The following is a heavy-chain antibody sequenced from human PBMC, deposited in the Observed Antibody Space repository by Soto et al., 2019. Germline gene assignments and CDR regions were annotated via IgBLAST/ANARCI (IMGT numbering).Heavy chain of an antibody. D-gene: IGHD3-22*01. CDR3: TTERDESSGYAPNY. CDR1: GFTFNNAW. CDR2: IKSRTDGGTT. Sequence: EVQLVESGGGLVKSGGSLRRSCAASGFTFNNAWMNWVRQAPGKGLEWVGRIKSRTDGGTTDYAAPVKDRFTISRDDSKNTLYWQMNSLKTEDTAMYYCTTERDESSGYAPNYWGQGTLVTVSS. V-gene: IGHV3-15*07. J-gene: IGHJ4*02.